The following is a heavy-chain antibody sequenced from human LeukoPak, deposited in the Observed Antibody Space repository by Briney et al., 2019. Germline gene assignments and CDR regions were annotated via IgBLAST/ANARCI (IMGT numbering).Heavy chain of an antibody. CDR3: ARRAYYDFWSGTEYYFDY. Sequence: GESLQISCKGSGYSFTSYWIGWVRQMPGKGLEWMGIIYPGDSDTRYSPSFQGQVTISADKSISTAYLQWSSLKASDTAMYYCARRAYYDFWSGTEYYFDYWGQGTLVTVSS. CDR1: GYSFTSYW. CDR2: IYPGDSDT. V-gene: IGHV5-51*01. J-gene: IGHJ4*02. D-gene: IGHD3-3*01.